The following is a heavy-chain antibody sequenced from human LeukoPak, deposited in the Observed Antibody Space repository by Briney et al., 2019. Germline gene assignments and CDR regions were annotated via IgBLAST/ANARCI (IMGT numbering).Heavy chain of an antibody. CDR3: ARDSVGAGYSDY. D-gene: IGHD1-26*01. V-gene: IGHV3-30*14. J-gene: IGHJ4*02. Sequence: GGSLRLSCAASRFSFSTYDMHWVRQAPGKGLEWVTAISEDGGNQRYAASVKGRFTISRDNSKNTLYLQMDSLRAEDTAVYYCARDSVGAGYSDYWGQGTLVTVSS. CDR2: ISEDGGNQ. CDR1: RFSFSTYD.